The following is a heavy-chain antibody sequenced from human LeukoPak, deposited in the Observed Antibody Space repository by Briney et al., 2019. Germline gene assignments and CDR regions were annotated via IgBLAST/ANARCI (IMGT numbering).Heavy chain of an antibody. CDR1: GFTFSSHG. CDR2: IWYDESEK. D-gene: IGHD3-16*01. J-gene: IGHJ4*02. V-gene: IGHV3-33*01. CDR3: ARWGDNKILDY. Sequence: GGSLRLSCVASGFTFSSHGMHWVRQAPGKGLEWVAVIWYDESEKYYADSVRGRFTISRDNSKNTLYLQMNSLRAEDTAVYYCARWGDNKILDYWGQGTLVTVSS.